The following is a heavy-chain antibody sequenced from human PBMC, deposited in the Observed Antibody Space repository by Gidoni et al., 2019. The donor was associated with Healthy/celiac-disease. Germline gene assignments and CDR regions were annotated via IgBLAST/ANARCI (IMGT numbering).Heavy chain of an antibody. CDR3: ARVSKERDYYDSSGQKYLNGGGVY. J-gene: IGHJ4*02. D-gene: IGHD3-22*01. CDR1: GGSISSGGYY. V-gene: IGHV4-31*03. Sequence: QVQLQESGPGLVKPSQTLSLTCTVSGGSISSGGYYWSWIRQHPGKGLEWIGYIYYSGSTYYNPSLKSRVTISVDTSKNQFSLKLSSVTAADTAVYYCARVSKERDYYDSSGQKYLNGGGVYWGQGTLVTVSS. CDR2: IYYSGST.